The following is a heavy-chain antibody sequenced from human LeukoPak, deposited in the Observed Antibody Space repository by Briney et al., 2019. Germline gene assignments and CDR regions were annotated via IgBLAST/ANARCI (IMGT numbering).Heavy chain of an antibody. CDR3: ARDRDGGWLVRQGRAFDI. J-gene: IGHJ3*02. CDR2: ISAYNGNT. CDR1: GYTFTSYG. V-gene: IGHV1-18*01. D-gene: IGHD6-19*01. Sequence: GASVKVSCKASGYTFTSYGISWVRQAPGQGLEWMGWISAYNGNTNYAQKLQGRVTMTTDTSTSTAYMELRSLRSDDTAVYYCARDRDGGWLVRQGRAFDIWGQGTIVTVSS.